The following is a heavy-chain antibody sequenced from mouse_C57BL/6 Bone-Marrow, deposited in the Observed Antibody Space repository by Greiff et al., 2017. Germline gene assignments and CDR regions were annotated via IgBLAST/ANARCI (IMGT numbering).Heavy chain of an antibody. CDR1: GYTFTGYW. CDR3: ASMVTTGVYYAMDY. V-gene: IGHV1-9*01. Sequence: VQLQQSGAELMKPGASVKLSCKATGYTFTGYWIEWVKQRPGHGLEWIGEILPGSGRTNYKQTFKGQATLTVDHSSSTAYMLLSSLTSEDSSVYYCASMVTTGVYYAMDYWGQGTSVTVSS. J-gene: IGHJ4*01. CDR2: ILPGSGRT. D-gene: IGHD2-3*01.